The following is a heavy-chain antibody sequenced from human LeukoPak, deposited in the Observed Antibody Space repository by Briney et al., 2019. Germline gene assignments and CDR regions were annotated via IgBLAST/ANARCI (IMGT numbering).Heavy chain of an antibody. CDR2: IYHSGIT. D-gene: IGHD3-3*01. V-gene: IGHV4-30-2*01. J-gene: IGHJ5*02. CDR3: ARQAIDYDFWSGSETLNWFDP. CDR1: GGSISSGGYS. Sequence: SETLSLTCAVSGGSISSGGYSWSWIRQPPGKGLEWIGYIYHSGITYYNPSLKSRVTISVDRSKNQFSLKLSSVTAADTAVYYCARQAIDYDFWSGSETLNWFDPWGQGTLVTVSS.